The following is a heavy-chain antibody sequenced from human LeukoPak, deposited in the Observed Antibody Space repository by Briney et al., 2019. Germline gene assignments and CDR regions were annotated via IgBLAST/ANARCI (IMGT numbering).Heavy chain of an antibody. CDR2: IYYSGST. Sequence: PSETLSLTCTVSGGSISSYYWSWIRQPPGKGLEWIGYIYYSGSTNYNPSLKSRVTISVDTSKNQFSLKLSSVTAADTAVYYCARNYDILTGYQTYFDYWGQGTLVTVSS. CDR3: ARNYDILTGYQTYFDY. D-gene: IGHD3-9*01. V-gene: IGHV4-59*08. J-gene: IGHJ4*02. CDR1: GGSISSYY.